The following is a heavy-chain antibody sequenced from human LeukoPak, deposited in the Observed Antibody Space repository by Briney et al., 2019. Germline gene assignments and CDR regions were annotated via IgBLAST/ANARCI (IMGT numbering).Heavy chain of an antibody. D-gene: IGHD5-24*01. Sequence: GGSLRLSCAVSGITFRRHWMSWVRQAPGKWLEWVANIDEDGGEKNYVDSVKGRFTISRDNAKNSWYLQMNSLRTEDTAMYYCAPEPSDDVESWGQGILVTVSS. J-gene: IGHJ4*02. CDR2: IDEDGGEK. CDR1: GITFRRHW. CDR3: APEPSDDVES. V-gene: IGHV3-7*01.